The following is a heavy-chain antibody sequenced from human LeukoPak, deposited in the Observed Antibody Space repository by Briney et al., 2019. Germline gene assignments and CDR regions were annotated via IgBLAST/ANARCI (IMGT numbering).Heavy chain of an antibody. Sequence: GASVTVSCTASGYTFTSYGISWVRQAPGQGLEWMGWISAYNGNTNYAQKLQGRVTMTTDTSTSTAYMELRSLRSDDTAVYYCAREDTSRNFDYWGQGTLVTVSS. V-gene: IGHV1-18*01. D-gene: IGHD5-18*01. CDR3: AREDTSRNFDY. J-gene: IGHJ4*02. CDR2: ISAYNGNT. CDR1: GYTFTSYG.